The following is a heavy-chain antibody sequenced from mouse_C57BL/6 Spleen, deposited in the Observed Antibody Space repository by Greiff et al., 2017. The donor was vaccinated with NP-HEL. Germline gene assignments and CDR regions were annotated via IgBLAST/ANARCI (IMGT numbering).Heavy chain of an antibody. Sequence: VKLQESGAELVMPGASVKLSCKASGYTFTSYWMPWVKQRPGQGLEWIGEIDPSDSYTKYNQKFKGKSTLTVDKSSSTAYMQLSSLTSEDSAVYYCARSGGTGTSFFAYWGQGTLVTVSA. D-gene: IGHD2-14*01. CDR2: IDPSDSYT. V-gene: IGHV1-69*01. CDR3: ARSGGTGTSFFAY. J-gene: IGHJ3*01. CDR1: GYTFTSYW.